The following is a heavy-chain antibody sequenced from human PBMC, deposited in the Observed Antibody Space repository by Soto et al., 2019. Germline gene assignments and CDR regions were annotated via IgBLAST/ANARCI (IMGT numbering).Heavy chain of an antibody. J-gene: IGHJ4*02. V-gene: IGHV3-30*18. CDR1: GFTFSSYG. CDR2: ISYDGSNK. D-gene: IGHD6-19*01. Sequence: QVQLVESGGGVVQPGRSLRLSCAASGFTFSSYGMHWVRQAPGKGLEWVAVISYDGSNKYYADSVKGRFTISRDNSKNTLYLQMNSLRAEDKAVYYCAKDSDSSGWWSGSVNFDYWGQGTLVTVSS. CDR3: AKDSDSSGWWSGSVNFDY.